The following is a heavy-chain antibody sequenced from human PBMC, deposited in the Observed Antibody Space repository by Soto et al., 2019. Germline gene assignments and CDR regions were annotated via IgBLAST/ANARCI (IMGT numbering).Heavy chain of an antibody. V-gene: IGHV1-8*01. CDR3: ARGRASGSYSLLDY. J-gene: IGHJ4*02. CDR1: GNTFTSYD. Sequence: ASVKVSCKASGNTFTSYDINWLRQATGHGLEWMGWINPNSGNIGYAQKFQGRVTMTRDTAIRTAYMEVSRLRSDDTAVYYCARGRASGSYSLLDYWGQGTLVTVSS. D-gene: IGHD3-10*01. CDR2: INPNSGNI.